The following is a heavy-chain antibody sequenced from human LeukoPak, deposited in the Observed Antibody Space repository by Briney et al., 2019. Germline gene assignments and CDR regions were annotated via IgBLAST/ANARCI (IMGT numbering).Heavy chain of an antibody. V-gene: IGHV3-7*01. CDR3: GRAHYYFAS. J-gene: IGHJ4*02. Sequence: GGSLRLSCAASGFTFSSYWMSWVRQAPGKGLEWVANIKQDGSEKYYVDSVKGRFTISRDNAKNSLYLQMNSLRAEDTAVDYGGRAHYYFASGGRGPRVPVPS. CDR1: GFTFSSYW. D-gene: IGHD3-16*01. CDR2: IKQDGSEK.